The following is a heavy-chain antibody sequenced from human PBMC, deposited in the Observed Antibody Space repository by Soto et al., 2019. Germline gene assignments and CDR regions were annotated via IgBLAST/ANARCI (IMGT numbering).Heavy chain of an antibody. D-gene: IGHD4-17*01. J-gene: IGHJ4*02. Sequence: LSLTCAVYGGSFSGYYWSWIRQPPGKGLEWIGEINHSGSTNYNPSLKSRVTISVDTSKNQFSLKLSSVTAADTAVYYCARGRVYYGDDYWGQGTLVTVSS. CDR3: ARGRVYYGDDY. CDR1: GGSFSGYY. V-gene: IGHV4-34*01. CDR2: INHSGST.